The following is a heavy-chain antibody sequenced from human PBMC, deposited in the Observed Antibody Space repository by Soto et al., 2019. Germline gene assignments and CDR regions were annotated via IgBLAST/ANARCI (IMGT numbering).Heavy chain of an antibody. D-gene: IGHD3-9*01. Sequence: QVQLVQSWAEVKKPGASVKVSCQASGYTFSSYYIHWVRQAPGPGLAWIEIINPNGGSTNYAQTFKCRLTVTRDTSTATFYMDLSALTSDDTAMYYCAIGLGLGDCWGQGILVAVSS. J-gene: IGHJ4*02. V-gene: IGHV1-46*03. CDR3: AIGLGLGDC. CDR2: INPNGGST. CDR1: GYTFSSYY.